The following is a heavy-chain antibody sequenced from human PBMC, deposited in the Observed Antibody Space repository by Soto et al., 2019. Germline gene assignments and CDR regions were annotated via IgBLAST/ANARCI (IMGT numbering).Heavy chain of an antibody. D-gene: IGHD3-16*02. J-gene: IGHJ4*02. CDR3: ASTSRAFGGVIDVYFDY. V-gene: IGHV4-39*01. CDR2: ISYSGST. CDR1: GGPISRSSYY. Sequence: QLQLQESGPGLVKPSETLSLTCTVSGGPISRSSYYWGWIRQPPGKGLGWIGSISYSGSTYYNPSLKSRVIISEDTSKNQFSLKLSSVTAADTAVYYCASTSRAFGGVIDVYFDYWGQGTLVTVSS.